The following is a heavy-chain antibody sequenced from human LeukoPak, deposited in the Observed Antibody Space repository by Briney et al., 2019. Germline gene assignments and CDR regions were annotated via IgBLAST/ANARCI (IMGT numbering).Heavy chain of an antibody. D-gene: IGHD6-13*01. J-gene: IGHJ4*02. CDR1: GFTVSSNY. V-gene: IGHV3-66*01. CDR3: ARDRPAAGQYYFDY. Sequence: GGSLRLSCAASGFTVSSNYMSWVRQAPGKGLEWVSVIYSGGSTYYADSVKGRFTISRDNSKNTLYLQMNSLRAEDTAVYYCARDRPAAGQYYFDYWGQGTLVTVSS. CDR2: IYSGGST.